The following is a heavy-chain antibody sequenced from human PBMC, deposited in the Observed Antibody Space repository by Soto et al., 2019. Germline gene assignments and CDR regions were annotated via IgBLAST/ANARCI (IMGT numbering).Heavy chain of an antibody. Sequence: SETLSLTCAVYGGSFSGYYWSWIRQPPEKGLEWIGEINHSGSTNYNPSLKSRVTISVDTSKNQFSLKLSSVTAADTAVYYCASLRRLLYYFDYWGQGTLVTVSS. CDR1: GGSFSGYY. CDR2: INHSGST. CDR3: ASLRRLLYYFDY. V-gene: IGHV4-34*01. D-gene: IGHD2-21*01. J-gene: IGHJ4*02.